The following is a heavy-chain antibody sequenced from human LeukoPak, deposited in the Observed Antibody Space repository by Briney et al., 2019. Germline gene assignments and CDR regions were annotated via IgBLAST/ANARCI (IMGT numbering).Heavy chain of an antibody. CDR1: GYTFTGYY. Sequence: ASVKVSCKASGYTFTGYYMHWVRQAPGRGHEWKGWINPNSGGTNYAQKFQGRVTITRDTSISTAYMELSRLRSDDTAVYYCARDDYGDYAEYFQHGGQGTLVTVSS. V-gene: IGHV1-2*02. J-gene: IGHJ1*01. CDR2: INPNSGGT. D-gene: IGHD4-17*01. CDR3: ARDDYGDYAEYFQH.